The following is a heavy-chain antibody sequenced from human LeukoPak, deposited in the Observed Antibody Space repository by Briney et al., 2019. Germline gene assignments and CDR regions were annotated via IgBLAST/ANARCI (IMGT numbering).Heavy chain of an antibody. V-gene: IGHV3-30*02. Sequence: PGGSQRLSCAASGFTFSSYGMHWVRQAPGKGQEWVAFIRYDGSNKYYADSVKGRFTISRDNSKNTLYLQMNSLRAEDTAVYYCAKFNGGNSDGWFDPWGQGTLVTVSS. J-gene: IGHJ5*02. CDR2: IRYDGSNK. CDR1: GFTFSSYG. D-gene: IGHD4-23*01. CDR3: AKFNGGNSDGWFDP.